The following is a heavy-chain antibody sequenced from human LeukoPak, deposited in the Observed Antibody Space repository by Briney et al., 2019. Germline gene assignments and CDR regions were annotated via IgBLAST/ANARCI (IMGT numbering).Heavy chain of an antibody. V-gene: IGHV1-2*02. Sequence: GASVKVSCKASGYSFTGYYLHWVRQAPGQGLEWMGWINPNSGDTNYAQKFQGRVTMTRETSISTAYIELSRLRFDDTAVYYCAXXXXXXXSGGTCYSGRNWFDPWGQGTLVTVSS. J-gene: IGHJ5*02. CDR3: AXXXXXXXSGGTCYSGRNWFDP. D-gene: IGHD2-15*01. CDR2: INPNSGDT. CDR1: GYSFTGYY.